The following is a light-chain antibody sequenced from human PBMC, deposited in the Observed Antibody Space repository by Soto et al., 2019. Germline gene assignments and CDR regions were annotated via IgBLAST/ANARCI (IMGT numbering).Light chain of an antibody. Sequence: VLTQPASVSGSPGQSITISCTGTSSDVGAYNYVSWFQQHPGKAPKLMIYDVTNRPSGVSNRFSGSKSGNTASLTISGLQAEDEADYYCCSYTSSSTYVFGTGTKVTVL. CDR3: CSYTSSSTYV. J-gene: IGLJ1*01. CDR2: DVT. CDR1: SSDVGAYNY. V-gene: IGLV2-14*01.